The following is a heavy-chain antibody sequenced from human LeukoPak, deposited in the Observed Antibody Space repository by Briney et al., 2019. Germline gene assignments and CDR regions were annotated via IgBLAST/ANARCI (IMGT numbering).Heavy chain of an antibody. V-gene: IGHV3-20*04. CDR3: VRTQRTQWLFPFDY. J-gene: IGHJ4*02. CDR2: INWNGGST. Sequence: GGSLRLSCAASGFNFGDYGMTWVRQVPGKGLEWVSAINWNGGSTGYVDSVKGRFTISRDNAKNSLYLQTNSLRVEDTALYYCVRTQRTQWLFPFDYWGQGTLVTVSS. CDR1: GFNFGDYG. D-gene: IGHD3-22*01.